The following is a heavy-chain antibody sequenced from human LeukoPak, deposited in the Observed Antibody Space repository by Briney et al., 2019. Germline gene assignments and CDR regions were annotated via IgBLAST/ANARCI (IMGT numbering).Heavy chain of an antibody. CDR2: PYSGGTT. CDR3: AMDSSWLPLKFDY. J-gene: IGHJ4*02. D-gene: IGHD5-24*01. V-gene: IGHV3-66*01. CDR1: GFIVSTNY. Sequence: GGSLRLSCAASGFIVSTNYMSWVRQASGKGLEWVSVPYSGGTTYYADSVKGRFTISRDNSKNTLYLQMNSLRAEDTAVYYCAMDSSWLPLKFDYWGQGTLVTVSS.